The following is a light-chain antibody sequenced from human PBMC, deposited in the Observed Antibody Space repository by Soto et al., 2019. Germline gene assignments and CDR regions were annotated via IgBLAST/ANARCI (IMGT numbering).Light chain of an antibody. Sequence: QSALTQPASVSASPGQSITISCTGTSSDVGACDYVSWYQQHPGKAPKLIIYGVTNRPSGVSNRFSGSKSGTAASLTISGLQAEDEADYYCNSSANSISGTLVFGGGTKLTVL. CDR3: NSSANSISGTLV. V-gene: IGLV2-14*01. CDR2: GVT. CDR1: SSDVGACDY. J-gene: IGLJ2*01.